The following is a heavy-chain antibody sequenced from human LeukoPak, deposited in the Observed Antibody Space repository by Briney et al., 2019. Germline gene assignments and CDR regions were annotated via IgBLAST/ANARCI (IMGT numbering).Heavy chain of an antibody. V-gene: IGHV1-2*02. CDR1: VYTFTGYY. CDR2: INPNSGGR. Sequence: ASVKVSCKASVYTFTGYYMHWVRQAPGQGLEWMGWINPNSGGRNYAQKFQGRVTMTRDTSISTAYMELSRLRSDDTAVYYCARYLWYYDSSGYCYEVEYFQHWGQGTLVTVSS. J-gene: IGHJ1*01. D-gene: IGHD3-22*01. CDR3: ARYLWYYDSSGYCYEVEYFQH.